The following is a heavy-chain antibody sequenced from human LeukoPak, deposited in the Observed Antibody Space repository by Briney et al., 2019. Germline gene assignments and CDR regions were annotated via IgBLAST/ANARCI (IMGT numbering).Heavy chain of an antibody. V-gene: IGHV4-31*03. CDR1: GGSISSGGYY. CDR2: IYYSGST. J-gene: IGHJ5*02. CDR3: ARAAGDSSGYLPGYNWFDP. D-gene: IGHD3-22*01. Sequence: PSETLSLTCTVSGGSISSGGYYWSWIRQHPGKGLEWIGYIYYSGSTYYNPSLKSRVTISVDTSKNQFSLKLSSVTAADTAVYYCARAAGDSSGYLPGYNWFDPWGQGTLVTVSS.